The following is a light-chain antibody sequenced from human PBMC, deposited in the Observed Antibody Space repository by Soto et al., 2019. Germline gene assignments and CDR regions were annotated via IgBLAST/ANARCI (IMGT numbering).Light chain of an antibody. CDR1: SSDVGAYNY. V-gene: IGLV2-14*01. CDR3: NSYTTNSNRV. Sequence: QSALTQPASVSGSPGQSITISCTGTSSDVGAYNYVSWYQHHPGKAPKLMIYEVTNWPSGVSNRFSGSKSGNTASLTISGLQAEDEADYYCNSYTTNSNRVFGTGTKLTVL. CDR2: EVT. J-gene: IGLJ1*01.